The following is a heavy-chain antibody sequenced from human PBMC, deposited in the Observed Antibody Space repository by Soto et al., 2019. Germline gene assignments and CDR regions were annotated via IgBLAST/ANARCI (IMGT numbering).Heavy chain of an antibody. D-gene: IGHD2-2*01. CDR1: GDSVSSNSAA. CDR2: TYYRSKWYN. V-gene: IGHV6-1*01. Sequence: SQTLSLTCAISGDSVSSNSAAWTWIRQSPSRGFEWLGRTYYRSKWYNDYAVSVKSRITINPDTSKNQFSLQLKSVTPEDTAVYYCARTVPAAKDYFDSWGQGTLVTVSS. CDR3: ARTVPAAKDYFDS. J-gene: IGHJ4*02.